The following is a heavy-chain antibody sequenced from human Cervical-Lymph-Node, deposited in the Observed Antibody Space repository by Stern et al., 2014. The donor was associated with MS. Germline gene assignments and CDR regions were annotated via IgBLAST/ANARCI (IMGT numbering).Heavy chain of an antibody. J-gene: IGHJ4*02. CDR1: GDSISNDNW. D-gene: IGHD2-2*01. CDR3: ARDQGFQLMNS. V-gene: IGHV4-4*02. Sequence: VQLVESGPGLVRPSGTLSLTCAVSGDSISNDNWWSWVRQPPGKGLEWFGEVYHIGSANYAPSLKSRATISVNKAKNQFSLRLTSMTAADTAVYYCARDQGFQLMNSWGQGTLVIVSS. CDR2: VYHIGSA.